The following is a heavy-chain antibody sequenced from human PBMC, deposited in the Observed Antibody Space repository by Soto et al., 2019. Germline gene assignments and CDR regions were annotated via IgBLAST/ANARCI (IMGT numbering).Heavy chain of an antibody. J-gene: IGHJ6*02. V-gene: IGHV4-34*01. CDR2: INHSGGT. CDR1: GCPFRDYY. D-gene: IGHD2-2*01. Sequence: SETLSLTYDVYGCPFRDYYWRWIRQPPEKGLEWIGGINHSGGTIYNPSLKSRLTISLDTSKNQFSLHLSSVTAADTAVYYCARLVVVPTAIYYYYYGMDVWGQGTTVT. CDR3: ARLVVVPTAIYYYYYGMDV.